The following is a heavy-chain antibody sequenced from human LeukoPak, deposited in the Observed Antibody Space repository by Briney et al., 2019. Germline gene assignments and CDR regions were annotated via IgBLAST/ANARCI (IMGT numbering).Heavy chain of an antibody. D-gene: IGHD5-18*01. J-gene: IGHJ6*02. V-gene: IGHV3-43*02. Sequence: PGGSLRLSCAASGFTFDDYAMHWVRQAPGKGLEWVSLMSVDSNSTFYADSVKGRFTISRDNSKNSLYLQMNSLRNDDTALYYCARDTEGYIYGYYYYGMDVWGQGTTVTVSS. CDR1: GFTFDDYA. CDR2: MSVDSNST. CDR3: ARDTEGYIYGYYYYGMDV.